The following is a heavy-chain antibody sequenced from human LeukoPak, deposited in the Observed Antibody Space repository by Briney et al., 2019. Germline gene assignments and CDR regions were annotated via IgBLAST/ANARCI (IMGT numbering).Heavy chain of an antibody. CDR1: GGTFSSYA. CDR3: ARDRQIAAAGTNWFDP. Sequence: ASVKVSCKASGGTFSSYAISWVRQAPGQGLEWMGRIIPILGIANYAQKFQGRVTITADKSTSTAYMELSSLRSEDTAVYYCARDRQIAAAGTNWFDPWGQGTLVTVSS. CDR2: IIPILGIA. D-gene: IGHD6-13*01. V-gene: IGHV1-69*04. J-gene: IGHJ5*02.